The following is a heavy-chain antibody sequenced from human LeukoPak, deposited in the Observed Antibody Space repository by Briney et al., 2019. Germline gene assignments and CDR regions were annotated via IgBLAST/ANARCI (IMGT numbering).Heavy chain of an antibody. CDR3: ARERHFDWLAPRGFDP. CDR2: IYYSGST. J-gene: IGHJ5*02. V-gene: IGHV4-59*01. Sequence: CLCIRQPSGKGLEWSGYIYYSGSTNYNPTLKSRVTISVDTSKKHFSLKLSSVTAADTAVYYCARERHFDWLAPRGFDPSGQGTLVTVSS. D-gene: IGHD3-9*01.